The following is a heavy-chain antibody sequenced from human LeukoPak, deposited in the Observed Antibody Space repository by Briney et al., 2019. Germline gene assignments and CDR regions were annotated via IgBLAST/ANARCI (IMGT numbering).Heavy chain of an antibody. J-gene: IGHJ4*02. CDR2: IKEDGSEI. CDR1: GFTFSSYG. CDR3: ARGVYYFDY. D-gene: IGHD6-6*01. Sequence: GGSLRLSCAASGFTFSSYGMHWVRQAPGKGLEWVANIKEDGSEIYYVDSVKGRFTISRDNARNSLYLQMNSLRAEDTAVYYCARGVYYFDYWGQGILVTVSS. V-gene: IGHV3-7*01.